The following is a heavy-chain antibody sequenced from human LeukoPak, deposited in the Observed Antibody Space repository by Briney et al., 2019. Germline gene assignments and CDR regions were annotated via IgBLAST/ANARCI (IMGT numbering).Heavy chain of an antibody. V-gene: IGHV4-59*08. CDR3: ARTRDQWLVLDY. CDR2: IYYSGTT. J-gene: IGHJ4*02. Sequence: SETLSLTCTVSGGSISSYYWSWIRQPPGKGLEWIGYIYYSGTTTYNPSLKSRVTISVDTSKNQFSLKLSSVTAADTAVYYCARTRDQWLVLDYWGQGTLVTVSS. D-gene: IGHD6-19*01. CDR1: GGSISSYY.